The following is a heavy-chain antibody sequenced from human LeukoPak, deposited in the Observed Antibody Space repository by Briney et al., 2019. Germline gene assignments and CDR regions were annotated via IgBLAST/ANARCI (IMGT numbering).Heavy chain of an antibody. CDR3: ARETSEDYDILTGYLS. V-gene: IGHV1-3*01. Sequence: ASVKVSCKASGYTFTSYAMHWVRQAPGQRLEWMGWINAGNGNTKYSQKFQGRVTITRDTSASTAYMGLSSLRSEDPAVYYCARETSEDYDILTGYLSWGQGTLVTVSS. J-gene: IGHJ5*02. CDR2: INAGNGNT. D-gene: IGHD3-9*01. CDR1: GYTFTSYA.